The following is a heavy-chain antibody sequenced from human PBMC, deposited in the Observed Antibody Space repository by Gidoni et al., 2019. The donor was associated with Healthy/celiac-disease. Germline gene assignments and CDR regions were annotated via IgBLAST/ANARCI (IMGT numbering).Heavy chain of an antibody. CDR3: AKDKVVTDNRYYGMDV. V-gene: IGHV3-30*18. Sequence: QVQLVESGGGVVQPGRSLSLSCAASGFTFSSYGMHWVRQAPGKGLEWVAVISYDGSNKYYADSVKGRFTISRDNSKNTLYLQMNSLRAEDTAVYYCAKDKVVTDNRYYGMDVWGQGTTVTVSS. J-gene: IGHJ6*02. CDR1: GFTFSSYG. CDR2: ISYDGSNK. D-gene: IGHD1-1*01.